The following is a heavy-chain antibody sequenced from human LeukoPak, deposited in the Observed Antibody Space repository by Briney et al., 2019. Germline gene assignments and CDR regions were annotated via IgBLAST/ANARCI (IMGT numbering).Heavy chain of an antibody. J-gene: IGHJ4*02. CDR3: AKAGEAAGYYFDY. D-gene: IGHD6-13*01. Sequence: GGSLRLSCAASGFTFSSYAMSWVRQAPGKGLEWVSAISGSGGSTYYADSVKGRFTISRNNSKNTLYLQMNSLRAEDTAVYYCAKAGEAAGYYFDYWGQGTLVTVSS. CDR1: GFTFSSYA. CDR2: ISGSGGST. V-gene: IGHV3-23*01.